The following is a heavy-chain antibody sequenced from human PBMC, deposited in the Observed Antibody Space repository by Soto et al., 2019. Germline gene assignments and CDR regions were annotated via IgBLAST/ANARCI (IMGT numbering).Heavy chain of an antibody. V-gene: IGHV4-4*07. CDR1: GVPITPYF. J-gene: IGHJ2*01. CDR3: ARHFDVDPSLDHYYFDL. CDR2: IYASGRT. D-gene: IGHD3-9*01. Sequence: SETLSLTCTVSGVPITPYFWSWIRQPAGEAPEWLGHIYASGRTTYNPSLKSRVTMFVSQTQVSLRLTSVTAADTAVYYCARHFDVDPSLDHYYFDLWGRGALVTVSS.